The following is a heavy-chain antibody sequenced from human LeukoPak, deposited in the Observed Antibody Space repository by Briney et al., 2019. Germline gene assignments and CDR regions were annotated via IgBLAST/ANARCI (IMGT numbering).Heavy chain of an antibody. V-gene: IGHV4-59*08. J-gene: IGHJ4*02. D-gene: IGHD2-15*01. CDR1: GDSINNYY. CDR3: ARHHRYCSGNSCYVLDY. CDR2: IYYSGST. Sequence: PSETLSLTCTVSGDSINNYYWSWIRQPPGKGLEWIGYIYYSGSTKYNPSLMSRVTISIDTSKNQFSLKLSSVTAADTAVYYCARHHRYCSGNSCYVLDYWGQGTLVTVSS.